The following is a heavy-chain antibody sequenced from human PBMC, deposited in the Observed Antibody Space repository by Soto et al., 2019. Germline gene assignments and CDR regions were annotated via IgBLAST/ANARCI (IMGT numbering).Heavy chain of an antibody. V-gene: IGHV3-30*03. J-gene: IGHJ4*02. D-gene: IGHD2-15*01. CDR3: ARSIGGSSYYPPDY. Sequence: QVQLVESGGGVVQPGGSLRLSCAASGFTFSGYGMHWVRQSPGEGLEWVAILANDGSYQYYAESVKGRFTISRDNSKNTLYLQMDSLRPQDMAGYYCARSIGGSSYYPPDYWGQGTLVTVSS. CDR1: GFTFSGYG. CDR2: LANDGSYQ.